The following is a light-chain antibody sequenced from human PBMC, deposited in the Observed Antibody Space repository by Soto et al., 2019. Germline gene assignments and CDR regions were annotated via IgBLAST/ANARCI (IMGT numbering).Light chain of an antibody. CDR1: SSDVCGYHY. CDR2: DVS. V-gene: IGLV2-14*03. Sequence: QSALTQPASVSGSPGQSITISCTGTSSDVCGYHYVSWYQQHPGKAPKLMIYDVSSRPSGVSNRFSGSKSGNTASLTISGLQAEDEADYYCTSYTSSSTRGVFGGGTKLTVL. J-gene: IGLJ2*01. CDR3: TSYTSSSTRGV.